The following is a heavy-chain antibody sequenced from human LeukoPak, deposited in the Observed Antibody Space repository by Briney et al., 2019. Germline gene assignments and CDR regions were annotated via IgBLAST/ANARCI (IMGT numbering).Heavy chain of an antibody. J-gene: IGHJ3*01. CDR1: GGTFSSYT. Sequence: SVKVSCKASGGTFSSYTINWVRQAPGQGLEWMGGIIPIFGTANYAQKFQGRVTITTDKSTSTTYMELSSLRSEDTAVYYCARTVVVTAEHAFDVWGQGTMVTVSS. D-gene: IGHD2-21*02. CDR2: IIPIFGTA. V-gene: IGHV1-69*05. CDR3: ARTVVVTAEHAFDV.